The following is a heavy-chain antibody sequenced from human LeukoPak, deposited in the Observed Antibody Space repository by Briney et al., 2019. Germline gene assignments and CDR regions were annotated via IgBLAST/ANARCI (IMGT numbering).Heavy chain of an antibody. D-gene: IGHD5-12*01. V-gene: IGHV3-30*03. CDR3: ARVGQVYSGYDLGYFDY. CDR2: ISYDGSNK. Sequence: GGSLRLSCAASGFTFSSYGMHWVRQAPGKGLEWVAVISYDGSNKYYADSVKGRFTISRDNSKNTLYLQMNSLRAEDTAVYYCARVGQVYSGYDLGYFDYWGQGTLVTVSS. CDR1: GFTFSSYG. J-gene: IGHJ4*02.